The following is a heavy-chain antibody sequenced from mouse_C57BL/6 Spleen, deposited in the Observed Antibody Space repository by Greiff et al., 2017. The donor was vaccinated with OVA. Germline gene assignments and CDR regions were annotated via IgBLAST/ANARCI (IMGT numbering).Heavy chain of an antibody. CDR1: GYTFTDYY. CDR3: ARSITTSGAWFAY. Sequence: EVKLQQSGPELVKPGASVKISCKASGYTFTDYYMNWVKQSHGKSLEWIGDINPNNGGTSYNQKFKGKATLTVDKSSSTAYMELRSLTSEDSAVYYCARSITTSGAWFAYWGQGTLVTVSA. CDR2: INPNNGGT. V-gene: IGHV1-26*01. J-gene: IGHJ3*01. D-gene: IGHD1-2*01.